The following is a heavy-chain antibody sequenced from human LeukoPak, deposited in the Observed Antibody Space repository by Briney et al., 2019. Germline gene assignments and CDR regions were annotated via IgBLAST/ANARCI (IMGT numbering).Heavy chain of an antibody. CDR2: ISYDGSNK. D-gene: IGHD2-2*01. V-gene: IGHV3-30-3*01. J-gene: IGHJ4*02. CDR3: ARDSLRYCSSTSCYHYFDY. CDR1: GFTFSSYA. Sequence: GRSLRLSCAASGFTFSSYAMHWVRQAPGKGLEWVAVISYDGSNKYYADSVKGRFTISRDNSKNTLYLQMNSLRAEDTAVYYCARDSLRYCSSTSCYHYFDYWAREPWSPSPQ.